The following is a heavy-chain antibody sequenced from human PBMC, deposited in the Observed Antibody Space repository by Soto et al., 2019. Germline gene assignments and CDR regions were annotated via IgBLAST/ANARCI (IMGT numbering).Heavy chain of an antibody. D-gene: IGHD3-3*01. J-gene: IGHJ3*01. CDR3: TSRKLRPRHWVTDLDV. CDR1: GFTFSSYP. Sequence: GGSLRLSCAASGFTFSSYPMSWVRQAPGKGLEWVSAISSSGGSTYYPDSVKGRFTISRDNSKNTLSLQMNSLRAEDTAVYYCTSRKLRPRHWVTDLDVLDQETMLNVSS. V-gene: IGHV3-23*01. CDR2: ISSSGGST.